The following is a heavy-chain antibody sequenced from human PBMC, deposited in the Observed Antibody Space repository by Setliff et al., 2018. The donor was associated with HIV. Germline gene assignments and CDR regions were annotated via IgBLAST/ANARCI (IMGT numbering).Heavy chain of an antibody. V-gene: IGHV4-61*02. CDR1: GGSISSGSHY. CDR2: LDTSGST. J-gene: IGHJ3*02. Sequence: KPSETLSLTCTVSGGSISSGSHYWSWIRQPAGKGLEWIGRLDTSGSTNYNPSLKRRVAISVDTSKNQFSVKLSSVSAADTAVYYCAREKTVDYYDSIDAFDIWGQGTMVTVSS. D-gene: IGHD3-22*01. CDR3: AREKTVDYYDSIDAFDI.